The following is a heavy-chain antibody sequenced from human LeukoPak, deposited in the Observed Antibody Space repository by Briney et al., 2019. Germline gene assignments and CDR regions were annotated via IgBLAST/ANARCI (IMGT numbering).Heavy chain of an antibody. J-gene: IGHJ4*02. CDR2: ISSSSSYI. D-gene: IGHD4-17*01. V-gene: IGHV3-21*01. Sequence: GGSLRLSCAASGFTFSSYSMNWVRQAPGKGLEWVSSISSSSSYIYYADSVKGRFTISRDNAKNTLYLQMNSLRAEDTAVYYCARGTYGDWRVDYWGQGTLVTVSS. CDR3: ARGTYGDWRVDY. CDR1: GFTFSSYS.